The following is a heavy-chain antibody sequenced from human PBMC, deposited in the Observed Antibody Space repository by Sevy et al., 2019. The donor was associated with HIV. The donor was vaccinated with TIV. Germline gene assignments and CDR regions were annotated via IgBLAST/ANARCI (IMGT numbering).Heavy chain of an antibody. Sequence: GGALRLSCAASGFTFSSYSMNWVRQAPGKGLEWVSSISSSSSYIYHADSVKGRFTISRDNAKNSLYLQMNSLRAEDTAVYYCARENSSGWNYAVDYWGQGTLVTVSS. CDR2: ISSSSSYI. J-gene: IGHJ4*02. D-gene: IGHD6-19*01. V-gene: IGHV3-21*01. CDR1: GFTFSSYS. CDR3: ARENSSGWNYAVDY.